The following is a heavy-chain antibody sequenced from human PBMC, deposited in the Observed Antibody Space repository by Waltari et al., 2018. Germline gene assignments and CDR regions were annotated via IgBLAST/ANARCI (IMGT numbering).Heavy chain of an antibody. CDR1: GVSITSGSHY. CDR3: VTVGSSIQAFDYFDN. CDR2: IYTSGSP. V-gene: IGHV4-61*02. Sequence: QVQLQESGPGLVKPSQTLSLTCSVSGVSITSGSHYWSWIRQPAGKGLEWIGHIYTSGSPKYNPSLNRRVTISVDTSKNQFSLRLSSVTAADTAVYYCVTVGSSIQAFDYFDNWGQGTLVTVSS. J-gene: IGHJ4*02. D-gene: IGHD3-3*02.